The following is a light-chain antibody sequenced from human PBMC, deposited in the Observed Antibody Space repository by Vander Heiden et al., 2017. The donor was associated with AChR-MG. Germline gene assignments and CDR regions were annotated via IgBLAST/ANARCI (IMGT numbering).Light chain of an antibody. J-gene: IGLJ3*02. CDR1: SPNIGDNF. CDR2: DNN. CDR3: GTWDSSLSAGV. V-gene: IGLV1-51*01. Sequence: QSVLTQPPSVSAAPGQKVTISCPGSSPNIGDNFVSWYQQLPGTAPKLLIYDNNERPSGIPDRFSGSKSGTSATLGITGLQTGDEADYYCGTWDSSLSAGVFGGGTKLTVL.